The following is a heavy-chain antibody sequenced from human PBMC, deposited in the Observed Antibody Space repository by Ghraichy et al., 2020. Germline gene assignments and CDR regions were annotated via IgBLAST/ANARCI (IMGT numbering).Heavy chain of an antibody. V-gene: IGHV3-23*01. CDR1: GFTLRDYA. Sequence: TLSLTCAVSGFTLRDYAMNWVRQAPGKGLEWVSVIYANDGNTDYTDSVKGRFTISRDDSGHAVFLQMNSLRVEDTALYYCARAAGTRLANYLDYWGQGIWVTVSS. CDR2: IYANDGNT. D-gene: IGHD6-13*01. CDR3: ARAAGTRLANYLDY. J-gene: IGHJ4*02.